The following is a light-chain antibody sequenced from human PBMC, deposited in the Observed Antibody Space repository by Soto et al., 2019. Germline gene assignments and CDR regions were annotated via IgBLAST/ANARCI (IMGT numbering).Light chain of an antibody. Sequence: DIQLTQSPSFLSASVGDRVTITCRASQDISSFLGWYQRKPGKAPKLLIFAASTLQSGVPSRFSGSESGTEFTLTISSLQREDFATYYCLQVNTYPPTFGGGTKVEIK. V-gene: IGKV1-9*01. CDR3: LQVNTYPPT. CDR1: QDISSF. CDR2: AAS. J-gene: IGKJ4*01.